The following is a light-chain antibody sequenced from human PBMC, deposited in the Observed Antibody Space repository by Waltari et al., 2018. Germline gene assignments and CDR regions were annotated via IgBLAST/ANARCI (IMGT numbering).Light chain of an antibody. CDR2: DVS. Sequence: QSALTQPASVSGSPGQSITIPCSGTSSDVGGYNYVSWYPHYPGKAPKLMIYDVSNRPSGVSDRFSGSKSGNTASLTISGLQAEDEADYHCSSFTSRTTVVFGGGTKLTVL. V-gene: IGLV2-14*03. CDR3: SSFTSRTTVV. J-gene: IGLJ2*01. CDR1: SSDVGGYNY.